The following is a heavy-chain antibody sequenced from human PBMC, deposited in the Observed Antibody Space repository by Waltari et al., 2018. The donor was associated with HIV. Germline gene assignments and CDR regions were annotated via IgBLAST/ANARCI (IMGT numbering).Heavy chain of an antibody. CDR1: GFPFSSYN. Sequence: QLVESGGGLVKAGGALRLSWAASGFPFSSYNMNWVRQVPGKGLEWVSSISSSNNNVFYGDSVKGRFTISRDNAKKSLFLQMNSLRGEDTAIYYCARRQAPYWYFDLWGRGTLVTVSS. CDR2: ISSSNNNV. J-gene: IGHJ2*01. V-gene: IGHV3-21*02. CDR3: ARRQAPYWYFDL.